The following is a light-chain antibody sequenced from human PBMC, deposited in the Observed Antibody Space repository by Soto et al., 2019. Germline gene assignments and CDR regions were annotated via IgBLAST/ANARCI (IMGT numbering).Light chain of an antibody. CDR1: SSDVGGYNY. V-gene: IGLV2-14*01. Sequence: QSVLTQPASVSGSPGQSITISCTGTSSDVGGYNYVSWYQQHPGKAPKLMIYEVSNRPSGVSNLFSGYKSGTTASLTISGLQAEDEAEYYCSSYTSSSTVVFCGGTKLTVL. CDR3: SSYTSSSTVV. J-gene: IGLJ2*01. CDR2: EVS.